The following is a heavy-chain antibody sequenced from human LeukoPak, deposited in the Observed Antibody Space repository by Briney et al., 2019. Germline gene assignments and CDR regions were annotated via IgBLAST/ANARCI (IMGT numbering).Heavy chain of an antibody. CDR2: IKQDGSEK. CDR1: GGSISSSSYY. J-gene: IGHJ4*02. V-gene: IGHV3-7*01. CDR3: ARDRGAYCSSTSCYYFDY. D-gene: IGHD2-2*01. Sequence: ETLSLTCTVSGGSISSSSYYWGWVRQAPGKGLEWVANIKQDGSEKYYVDSVKGRFTSSRDNAKNSLYLQMNSLRAEDTSVYYCARDRGAYCSSTSCYYFDYWGQGTLVTVSS.